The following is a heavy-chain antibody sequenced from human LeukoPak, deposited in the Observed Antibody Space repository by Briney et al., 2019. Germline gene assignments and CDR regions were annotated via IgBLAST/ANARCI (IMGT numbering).Heavy chain of an antibody. CDR1: GYTFTDYH. V-gene: IGHV1-2*02. CDR3: ARGALGYGADLFDI. J-gene: IGHJ3*02. D-gene: IGHD4-17*01. CDR2: INPNTGGR. Sequence: ASVKVSCKTSGYTFTDYHFHWVRQAPGQGLEWMGWINPNTGGRGYAQKFQGRVTMTRDTSISAAYMELSSLRSDDTAVYYCARGALGYGADLFDIWGQGTMVTVSS.